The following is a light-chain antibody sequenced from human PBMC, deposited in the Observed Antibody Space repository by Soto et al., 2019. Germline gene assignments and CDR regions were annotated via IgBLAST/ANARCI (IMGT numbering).Light chain of an antibody. CDR2: DAS. Sequence: DIQMTQSPSSLSASVGDRVTMTCRASQSISRYLSWYQQRPGRAPKLLIYDASSLQSGVPSRFSGSGSGTDFTLTISRLEPEDFAVYFCQQYGNSPPGTFGQGTRL. J-gene: IGKJ5*01. CDR1: QSISRY. V-gene: IGKV1-39*01. CDR3: QQYGNSPPGT.